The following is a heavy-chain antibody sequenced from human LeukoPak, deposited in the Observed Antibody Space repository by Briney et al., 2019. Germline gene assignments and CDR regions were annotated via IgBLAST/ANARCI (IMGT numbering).Heavy chain of an antibody. CDR2: INPNSGGT. CDR3: ARDLRYYGSGSYPMVDY. Sequence: ASVKVSCKASGYTFTGYYMHWVRQAPGQGLEWMGWINPNSGGTNYAQKFQGRVTMTRDTSISTAYMELSRLRSDDTAVYYCARDLRYYGSGSYPMVDYRGQGTLVTVSS. V-gene: IGHV1-2*02. J-gene: IGHJ4*02. CDR1: GYTFTGYY. D-gene: IGHD3-10*01.